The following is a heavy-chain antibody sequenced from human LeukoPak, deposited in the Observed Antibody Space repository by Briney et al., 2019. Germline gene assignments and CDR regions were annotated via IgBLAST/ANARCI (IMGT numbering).Heavy chain of an antibody. CDR2: ISSSSDYI. CDR3: ARGNIKFDY. V-gene: IGHV3-21*01. J-gene: IGHJ4*02. Sequence: PGGSLRLSCAASGFTLSTYIINWVRQAPGKWLEWVSSISSSSDYIYYVDSVKGRFTISRDNAKNSLYLQMNSLRAEDTAVYYCARGNIKFDYWGQGTLATVSS. CDR1: GFTLSTYI.